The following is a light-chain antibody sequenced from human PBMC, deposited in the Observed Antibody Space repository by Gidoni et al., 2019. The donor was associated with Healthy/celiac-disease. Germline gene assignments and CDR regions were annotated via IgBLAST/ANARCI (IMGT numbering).Light chain of an antibody. J-gene: IGKJ2*01. CDR3: QQYDNLCT. Sequence: DIQMTQSPSSLSASVGDRVTITCQASQDISNYLNWYKQKPGKAPKLLIYDASNLETGVPSRFSGSGSGTDLTFTISSLQPEDIATYYCQQYDNLCTFGQGTKLEIK. CDR2: DAS. CDR1: QDISNY. V-gene: IGKV1-33*01.